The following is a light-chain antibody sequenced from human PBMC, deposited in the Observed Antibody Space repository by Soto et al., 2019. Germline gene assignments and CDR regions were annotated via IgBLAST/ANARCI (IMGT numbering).Light chain of an antibody. J-gene: IGLJ1*01. V-gene: IGLV2-23*02. CDR1: SSDVGSYNV. CDR3: CSCARSRPLLYF. Sequence: QSALTQPASVSGSPGQSITISCTGTSSDVGSYNVVSWYQQHPGKAPKLMIYEVSKRPSGVSNCFSGSKSGNTASLTISGLQAEDEADYYCCSCARSRPLLYFFGTGTKVTVL. CDR2: EVS.